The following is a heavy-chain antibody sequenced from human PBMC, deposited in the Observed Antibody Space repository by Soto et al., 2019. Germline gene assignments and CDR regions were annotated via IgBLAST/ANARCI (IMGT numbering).Heavy chain of an antibody. CDR2: IYYSGST. J-gene: IGHJ5*02. CDR3: ARDGMSDYQNWFDP. CDR1: GGSISSGGYY. D-gene: IGHD4-17*01. V-gene: IGHV4-31*03. Sequence: QVQLQESGPGLVKPSQTLSLTCTVSGGSISSGGYYWSWIRQHPGKGLEWIGYIYYSGSTYYNPSLKSRVTISVDTSKNQFSLKLSSVTAADTAVYDCARDGMSDYQNWFDPWGQGTLVTVSS.